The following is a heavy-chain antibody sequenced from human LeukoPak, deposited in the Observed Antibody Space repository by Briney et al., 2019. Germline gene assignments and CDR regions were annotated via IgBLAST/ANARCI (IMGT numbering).Heavy chain of an antibody. CDR1: GFTFNNAW. Sequence: PGGSLRLSCAVSGFTFNNAWMTWVRQAPGKGLEWVGRFKTKTDGGTADYAAPVKGRFTISRDDSKNILYLQMDSLKTEDTAVYYCAPGRTRDYWGQGTLVTVSS. D-gene: IGHD1-26*01. CDR2: FKTKTDGGTA. CDR3: APGRTRDY. J-gene: IGHJ4*02. V-gene: IGHV3-15*01.